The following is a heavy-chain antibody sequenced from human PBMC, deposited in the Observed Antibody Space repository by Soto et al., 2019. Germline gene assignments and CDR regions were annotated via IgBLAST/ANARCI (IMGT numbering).Heavy chain of an antibody. V-gene: IGHV1-69*12. CDR2: IIPIFGTA. D-gene: IGHD2-8*01. CDR1: GGTFSSYA. J-gene: IGHJ4*02. CDR3: ASPPRPFYPLYAPET. Sequence: QVQLVQSGAEVKKPGSSVKVSCKASGGTFSSYAISWVRQAPGQGLEWMGGIIPIFGTANYAQKFQGRVTITADESTSTAYIELSSLRSEDTAVYYCASPPRPFYPLYAPETWGQGTLVTVSS.